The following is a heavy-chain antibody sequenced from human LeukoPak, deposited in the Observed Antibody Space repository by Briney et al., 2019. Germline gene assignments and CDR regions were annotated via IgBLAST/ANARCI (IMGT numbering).Heavy chain of an antibody. D-gene: IGHD3-22*01. J-gene: IGHJ4*02. CDR2: ITSSSNTM. Sequence: GGSLRLSCAASGFSFSSYSMNWVRQAPGKGLEWVSYITSSSNTMYYADSVKGRFTISRDNAKSSLYLQMNSLRAEDTAVYYCARKSGSSGYPFDYWGQGTLVTVSS. CDR3: ARKSGSSGYPFDY. V-gene: IGHV3-48*01. CDR1: GFSFSSYS.